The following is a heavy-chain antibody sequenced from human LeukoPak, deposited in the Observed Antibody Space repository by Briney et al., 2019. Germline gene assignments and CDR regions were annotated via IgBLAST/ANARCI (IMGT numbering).Heavy chain of an antibody. J-gene: IGHJ4*02. CDR3: ASFLWELQPR. CDR2: ISSSSSYI. CDR1: GFTFSSYS. Sequence: GGSLRLSCAASGFTFSSYSMNWVRQAPGRGLEWVSSISSSSSYIYYADSVKGRFTISRDNAKNSLYLQMNSLRAEDTAVYYCASFLWELQPRWGQGTLVTVSS. V-gene: IGHV3-21*01. D-gene: IGHD1-26*01.